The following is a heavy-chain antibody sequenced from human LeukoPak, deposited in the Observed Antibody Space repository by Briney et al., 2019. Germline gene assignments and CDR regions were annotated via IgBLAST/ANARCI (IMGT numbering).Heavy chain of an antibody. D-gene: IGHD4-17*01. J-gene: IGHJ3*02. Sequence: GRSLRLSCAASGFTFDDYAMHWVRQAPGKGLEWVSGISWNSGSIGYADSVKGRFTISRDNAKNSLYLQMNSLRAEDTALYYCAKDIGDYGDYFGAFDIWGQGTTVTVSS. CDR3: AKDIGDYGDYFGAFDI. CDR1: GFTFDDYA. V-gene: IGHV3-9*01. CDR2: ISWNSGSI.